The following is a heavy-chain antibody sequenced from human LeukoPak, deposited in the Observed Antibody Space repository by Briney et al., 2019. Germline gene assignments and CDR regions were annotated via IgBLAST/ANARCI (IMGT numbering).Heavy chain of an antibody. CDR1: GYTFTGYY. Sequence: ASVKLSCKASGYTFTGYYMHCVRQAPGQGLEWMGWINPNSGGTNYAQKFRGRVTMTRDTSISTAYMELSRLRSDDTAVYYCARDLGDIVGDTMGYWGQGTLVTVSS. CDR2: INPNSGGT. CDR3: ARDLGDIVGDTMGY. D-gene: IGHD1-26*01. J-gene: IGHJ4*02. V-gene: IGHV1-2*02.